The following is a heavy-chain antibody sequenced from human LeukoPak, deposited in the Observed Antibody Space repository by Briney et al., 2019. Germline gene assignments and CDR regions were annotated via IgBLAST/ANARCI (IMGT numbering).Heavy chain of an antibody. J-gene: IGHJ5*02. CDR1: GYTFTNYY. CDR3: ARDLSGPPIAYCGGDCYPGENWFDP. Sequence: SVKVSCKASGYTFTNYYIHWVRQAPGQGLEWMGRIIPILGIANYAQKLQGRVTITADKSTSTAYMELSSLRSEDTAVYYCARDLSGPPIAYCGGDCYPGENWFDPWGQGTLVTVSS. V-gene: IGHV1-69*04. CDR2: IIPILGIA. D-gene: IGHD2-21*02.